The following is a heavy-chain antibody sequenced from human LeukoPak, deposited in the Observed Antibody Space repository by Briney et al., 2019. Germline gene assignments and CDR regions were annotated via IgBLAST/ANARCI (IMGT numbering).Heavy chain of an antibody. J-gene: IGHJ4*02. D-gene: IGHD4-17*01. CDR1: GGSISSYY. CDR2: IYYSGST. V-gene: IGHV4-59*01. Sequence: PSETLSLTCTVSGGSISSYYWSWIRQPPGKGLEWIGYIYYSGSTNYNPSLKSRVTISVDTSKNQFSLKLSSVTAADTAVYYCAREYYGFLDYWGQGTLVTVSS. CDR3: AREYYGFLDY.